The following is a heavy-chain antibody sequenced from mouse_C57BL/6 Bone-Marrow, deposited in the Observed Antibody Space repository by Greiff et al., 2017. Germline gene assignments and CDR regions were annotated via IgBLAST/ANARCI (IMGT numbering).Heavy chain of an antibody. V-gene: IGHV1-78*01. Sequence: QVQLQQSDAELVKPGASVKISCKVSGYTFTDHTIHWMKQRPEKGLEWIGYIYARDGSTKYNEKFKGKATLTADKSSSTAYMQLNSLTSEDSAVYFYSRRYYIGSSCYYWYFDVWCTGTTGTVSS. CDR3: SRRYYIGSSCYYWYFDV. CDR1: GYTFTDHT. D-gene: IGHD1-1*01. CDR2: IYARDGST. J-gene: IGHJ1*03.